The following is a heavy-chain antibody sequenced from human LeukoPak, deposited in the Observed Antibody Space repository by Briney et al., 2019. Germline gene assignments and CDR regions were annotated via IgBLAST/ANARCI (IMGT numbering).Heavy chain of an antibody. CDR1: GGTFSSYA. CDR3: ARNGDSGALDI. CDR2: ISAYNGNT. J-gene: IGHJ3*02. V-gene: IGHV1-18*01. D-gene: IGHD4-17*01. Sequence: SSVKVSCKASGGTFSSYAISWVRQAPGQGLEWMGWISAYNGNTNIAQKFQGRVTMPTNTSTSTVYMELRSLRSDDTAVYYCARNGDSGALDIWGQGTMVTVSS.